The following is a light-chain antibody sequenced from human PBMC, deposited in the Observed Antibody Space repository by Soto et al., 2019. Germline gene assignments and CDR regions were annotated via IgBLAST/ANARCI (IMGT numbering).Light chain of an antibody. CDR2: GDN. V-gene: IGLV1-40*01. CDR3: QSYDSSLGGFVV. J-gene: IGLJ2*01. Sequence: QSVLTQPPSVSGAPGQRVTISCTGSNSNIGAGYDVHWYQQLPGTAPTLLIYGDNSRPSGVPARFSGSKSDTSASLAITGLQAEDEADYYCQSYDSSLGGFVVFGGGTKVIVL. CDR1: NSNIGAGYD.